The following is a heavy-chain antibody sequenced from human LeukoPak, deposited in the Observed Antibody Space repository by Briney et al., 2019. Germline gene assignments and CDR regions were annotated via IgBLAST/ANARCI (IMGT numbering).Heavy chain of an antibody. Sequence: PSETLSLTCTVSDDSISDYYRGWIRQPPGKGLEWIGYFHNSGTSTYNPSLKSRVTISADTSKNQFSLKLTSVTAADTAIYYCARHSAHSSTNDAFDMWGRGTLVTVSS. D-gene: IGHD6-13*01. CDR3: ARHSAHSSTNDAFDM. CDR2: FHNSGTS. CDR1: DDSISDYY. J-gene: IGHJ3*02. V-gene: IGHV4-59*01.